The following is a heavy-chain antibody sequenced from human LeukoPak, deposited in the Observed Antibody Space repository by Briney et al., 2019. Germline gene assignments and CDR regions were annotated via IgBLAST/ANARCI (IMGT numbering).Heavy chain of an antibody. D-gene: IGHD4-23*01. CDR1: GYTFTSYG. CDR2: ISAYNGNT. Sequence: ASVKVSCKASGYTFTSYGISWVRQAPGQGLEWMGWISAYNGNTNYAQKLQGRVTMTTDTSTSTAYMELRSLRSDDTAVYYCARDYGGNSVWGLGGDPNDYWGQGTLVTVSS. V-gene: IGHV1-18*01. CDR3: ARDYGGNSVWGLGGDPNDY. J-gene: IGHJ4*02.